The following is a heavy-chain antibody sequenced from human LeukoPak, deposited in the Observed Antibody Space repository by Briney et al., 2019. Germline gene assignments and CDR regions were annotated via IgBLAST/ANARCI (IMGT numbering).Heavy chain of an antibody. Sequence: PGGSLRLSCAASGFTFSNYWMHWVRQAPGKGLVWVSRINSDGSSTSYADSVKGRFTISRDNAKNTLYLQMNSLRAEDTAVYYCARDPYSGAYGDSYYYYMDLWGQGTTVTISS. J-gene: IGHJ6*03. V-gene: IGHV3-74*01. D-gene: IGHD1-26*01. CDR1: GFTFSNYW. CDR2: INSDGSST. CDR3: ARDPYSGAYGDSYYYYMDL.